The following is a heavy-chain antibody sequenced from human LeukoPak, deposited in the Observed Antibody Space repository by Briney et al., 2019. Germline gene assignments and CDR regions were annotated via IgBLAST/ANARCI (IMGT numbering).Heavy chain of an antibody. CDR2: IYDSGST. J-gene: IGHJ4*02. CDR1: GGSISSNNYF. CDR3: QSRFLEWLLDY. Sequence: SETLSLTCTVSGGSISSNNYFWGWIRQPPGKGLEWIGSIYDSGSTYYNPSLKSRVTISVDTSKNQFSLKLNSVAAADTAMYYCQSRFLEWLLDYWGQGTLVTVSS. V-gene: IGHV4-39*01. D-gene: IGHD3-3*01.